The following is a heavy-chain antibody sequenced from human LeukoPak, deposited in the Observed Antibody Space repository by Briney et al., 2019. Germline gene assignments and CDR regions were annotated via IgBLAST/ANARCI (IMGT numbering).Heavy chain of an antibody. CDR1: GGSISSSSYY. V-gene: IGHV4-39*01. CDR3: ARTSRWLQFPWIDY. D-gene: IGHD5-24*01. CDR2: IYYSGST. J-gene: IGHJ4*02. Sequence: KASETLSLTCTVSGGSISSSSYYWGWIRQPPGKGLEWIGSIYYSGSTYYNPSLKSRVTISVDTSKNQFSLKLSSVNAADTAVYYCARTSRWLQFPWIDYWGQGTLVTVSS.